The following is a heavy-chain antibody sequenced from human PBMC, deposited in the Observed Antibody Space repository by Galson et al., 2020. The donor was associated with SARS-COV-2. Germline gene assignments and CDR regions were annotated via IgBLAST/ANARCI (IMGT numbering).Heavy chain of an antibody. CDR3: ARQIYGGNSQPFDY. CDR1: SGSIRSYY. Sequence: SETLSLTCTVSSGSIRSYYWNWIRQSPGKGLEWIGNIYDSGFSNYNPSLKSRLTISLDTSKNQFSLKLSAVTVADTAVYYCARQIYGGNSQPFDYWGQGILVTVSS. V-gene: IGHV4-59*08. CDR2: IYDSGFS. J-gene: IGHJ4*02. D-gene: IGHD2-21*02.